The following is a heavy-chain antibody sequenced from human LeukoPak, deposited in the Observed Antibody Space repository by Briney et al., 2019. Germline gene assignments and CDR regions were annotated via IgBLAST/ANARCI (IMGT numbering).Heavy chain of an antibody. CDR3: ARASQRSNNHGLYYYYYMDV. D-gene: IGHD1-14*01. Sequence: SVKVSCKASGGTFSSYAISWVRQAPGQGLEWMGGIFPIFGTANYAQKLQGRVTITTDESTSTAYMELSSLRSEDTAVYYCARASQRSNNHGLYYYYYMDVWGKGTTVTVSS. V-gene: IGHV1-69*05. CDR2: IFPIFGTA. J-gene: IGHJ6*03. CDR1: GGTFSSYA.